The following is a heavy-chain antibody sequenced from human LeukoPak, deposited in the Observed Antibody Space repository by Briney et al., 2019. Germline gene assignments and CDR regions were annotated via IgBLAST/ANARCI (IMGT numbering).Heavy chain of an antibody. CDR1: GGSISSGDYY. V-gene: IGHV4-30-4*01. Sequence: SQTLSLTCTVSGGSISSGDYYWSWVRQPAGKGPEWIGYIYYSGSTYYNPSLKSRVTISVDTSKNQFSLKLSSVTAADTAVYYCARAIISYGDYVVFDYWGQGTLVTVSS. D-gene: IGHD4-17*01. CDR3: ARAIISYGDYVVFDY. CDR2: IYYSGST. J-gene: IGHJ4*02.